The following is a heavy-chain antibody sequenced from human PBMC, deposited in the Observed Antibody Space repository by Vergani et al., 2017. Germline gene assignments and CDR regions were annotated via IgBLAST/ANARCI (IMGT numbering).Heavy chain of an antibody. CDR1: GYTFTAYY. J-gene: IGHJ4*02. CDR2: ISPDGFST. V-gene: IGHV1-46*01. CDR3: ASWGDRATRTYYFDY. Sequence: QVQLVQSGAEVGKPGASVKISCKASGYTFTAYYIHWVRQAPEQGLEWVGVISPDGFSTFYAQKFQGRVTITRDTSTSTVYVEVTSLRSDDTAVYYCASWGDRATRTYYFDYWGQGTLVTVSS. D-gene: IGHD3-10*01.